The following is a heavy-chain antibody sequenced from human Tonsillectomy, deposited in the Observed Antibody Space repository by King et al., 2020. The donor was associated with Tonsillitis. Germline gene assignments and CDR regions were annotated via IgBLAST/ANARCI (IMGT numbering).Heavy chain of an antibody. J-gene: IGHJ4*02. D-gene: IGHD2-8*01. V-gene: IGHV3-30*02. CDR3: AKDMWTFKWLNPLFDY. CDR2: IRYDGSKK. CDR1: RFTFSSYG. Sequence: VQLVESGGGVVQPGGSLRLSCAASRFTFSSYGMHWVRQAPGKGLEWVSYIRYDGSKKYYTDSVKGRFTISRDNSKKTLYLQMNSLRAEDTAVYYCAKDMWTFKWLNPLFDYWGQETLVIVSS.